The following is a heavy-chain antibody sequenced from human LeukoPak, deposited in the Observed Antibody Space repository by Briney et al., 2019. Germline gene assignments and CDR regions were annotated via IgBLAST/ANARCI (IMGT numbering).Heavy chain of an antibody. CDR2: IIPIFATA. J-gene: IGHJ4*02. V-gene: IGHV1-69*13. Sequence: SVKVSCKASGGTFSSYAISWVRQAPGQGLEWMGGIIPIFATANYAQKFQGRVTITADESTSTAYMELSSLRSEDTAVYCCARGPITTRSHFDYWGQGTLVTVSS. CDR3: ARGPITTRSHFDY. D-gene: IGHD3-22*01. CDR1: GGTFSSYA.